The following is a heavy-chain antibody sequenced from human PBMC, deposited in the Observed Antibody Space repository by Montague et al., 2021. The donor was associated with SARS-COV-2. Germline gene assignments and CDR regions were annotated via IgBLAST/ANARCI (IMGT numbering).Heavy chain of an antibody. V-gene: IGHV1-18*01. CDR2: ISANNGNT. CDR1: GYNLNIHG. D-gene: IGHD6-13*01. CDR3: ARDRGDAAESVLDY. J-gene: IGHJ4*02. Sequence: SAKVSCKASGYNLNIHGISWVRQAPGQGLEWMGLISANNGNTNYAQKLQGRVTMTTDTSTSTAYTELRSLRSEDTAVYYCARDRGDAAESVLDYWGQGTLVIVSS.